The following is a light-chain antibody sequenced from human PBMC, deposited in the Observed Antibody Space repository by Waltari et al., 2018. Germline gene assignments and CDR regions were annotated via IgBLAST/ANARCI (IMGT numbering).Light chain of an antibody. V-gene: IGLV1-40*01. J-gene: IGLJ3*02. CDR1: GSNIGAGYD. CDR2: GST. CDR3: QSYDTSLSVV. Sequence: QSVLTQPPSVSGAPGQRVTISCTGSGSNIGAGYDVHWYQQLPRAAPKLLIYGSTSRPLGVPARFFGSTSGASAFLAIIGLQAEDEADYYCQSYDTSLSVVFGGGTKLTVL.